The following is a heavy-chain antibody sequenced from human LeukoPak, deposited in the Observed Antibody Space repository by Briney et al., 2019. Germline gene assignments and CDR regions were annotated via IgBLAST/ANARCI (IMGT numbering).Heavy chain of an antibody. Sequence: PGGSLRLSCAASGFSFISYGMHWFREAPSKGLEWVGVISDDGRSKDYADSMKGRFTISRDNSKDTLYLQMNSLRDGDTAVYYCARRPSDYGDYVGYFDYWGQGTLVTVSS. V-gene: IGHV3-30*03. J-gene: IGHJ4*02. CDR2: ISDDGRSK. CDR3: ARRPSDYGDYVGYFDY. D-gene: IGHD4-17*01. CDR1: GFSFISYG.